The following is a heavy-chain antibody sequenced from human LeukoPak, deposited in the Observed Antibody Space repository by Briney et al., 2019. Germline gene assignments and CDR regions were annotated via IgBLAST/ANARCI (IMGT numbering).Heavy chain of an antibody. Sequence: SETLSLTCTVSGGSISSGTYYWSWIRQPPGKGLEWIGEINHSGSTNYNPSLKSRVTISVETYKNEFSLKLSSVTAADTAVYYCARLRRAARRGYYYYYMDVWGKGTTVTVSS. CDR3: ARLRRAARRGYYYYYMDV. CDR2: INHSGST. J-gene: IGHJ6*03. CDR1: GGSISSGTYY. D-gene: IGHD6-6*01. V-gene: IGHV4-39*07.